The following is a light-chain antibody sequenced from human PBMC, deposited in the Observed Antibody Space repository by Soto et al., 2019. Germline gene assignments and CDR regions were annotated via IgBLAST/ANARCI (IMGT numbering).Light chain of an antibody. V-gene: IGLV2-23*02. J-gene: IGLJ2*01. CDR1: SSDVGRYDL. Sequence: QSALTQPASVSGSPGQSITISCTGTSSDVGRYDLVSWYQHHPGKAPKLMIYEVTKRPSGVSSRFSGSKSGDTASLTISGLQAEDESHYSCCSYAGSSTFVIFGGGTKLTVL. CDR3: CSYAGSSTFVI. CDR2: EVT.